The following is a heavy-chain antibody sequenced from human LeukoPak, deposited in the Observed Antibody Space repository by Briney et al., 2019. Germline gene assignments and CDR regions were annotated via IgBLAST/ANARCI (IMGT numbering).Heavy chain of an antibody. CDR2: INPNSGGT. D-gene: IGHD6-13*01. CDR3: AVEGSSWYPSYYYMDV. J-gene: IGHJ6*03. CDR1: GYTFTGYY. V-gene: IGHV1-2*02. Sequence: ASVKVSCKASGYTFTGYYMHWVRQAPGQGLEWMGWINPNSGGTNYAQKFQGRVTMTRDTSISTAYMELSRLRSDDTAVYYCAVEGSSWYPSYYYMDVWGKGTTVTISS.